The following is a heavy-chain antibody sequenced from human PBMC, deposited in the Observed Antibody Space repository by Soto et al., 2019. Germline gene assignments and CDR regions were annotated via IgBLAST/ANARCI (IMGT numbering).Heavy chain of an antibody. D-gene: IGHD2-15*01. J-gene: IGHJ3*02. CDR2: ISTSSSYI. CDR3: ARSTPDNPFHT. CDR1: GFTFSSYT. V-gene: IGHV3-21*01. Sequence: GGSLRLSCAASGFTFSSYTMNWVRQAPGKGLEWVSSISTSSSYIYYADSVKGRFTISRDNAKSSLYLQMNSLRADDTAVYYCARSTPDNPFHTWGQGTMVTAS.